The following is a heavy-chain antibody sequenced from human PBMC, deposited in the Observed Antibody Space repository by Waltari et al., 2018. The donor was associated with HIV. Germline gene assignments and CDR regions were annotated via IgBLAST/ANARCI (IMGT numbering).Heavy chain of an antibody. CDR2: INTGNGNT. D-gene: IGHD2-15*01. Sequence: QVQLVQSGAEVKKPGASVKVSCKASGYSFTTYAIHWVRQAPGQRLEWVGLINTGNGNTEYSQKFQGRVTILRDTSASTAYMELRSLRSEDTAVYYCARARGYCSGGSCWYYFDYWGQGTLVTVS. J-gene: IGHJ4*02. CDR1: GYSFTTYA. V-gene: IGHV1-3*04. CDR3: ARARGYCSGGSCWYYFDY.